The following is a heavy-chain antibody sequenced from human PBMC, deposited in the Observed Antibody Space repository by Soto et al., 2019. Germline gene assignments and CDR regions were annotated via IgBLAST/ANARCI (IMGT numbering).Heavy chain of an antibody. Sequence: EVQVVESGGGLVQPGGSLRLSCAASGFSVTNNYMNWVRQAPGKGLEWVSIIDIGGNTYYADSVKDRFTISRDNSRNTXHLHMDSLRAEDTAVYYCARGRGSTGYLGREHYFDYWGQGTLVTVSP. V-gene: IGHV3-66*01. CDR1: GFSVTNNY. J-gene: IGHJ4*02. D-gene: IGHD2-2*01. CDR3: ARGRGSTGYLGREHYFDY. CDR2: IDIGGNT.